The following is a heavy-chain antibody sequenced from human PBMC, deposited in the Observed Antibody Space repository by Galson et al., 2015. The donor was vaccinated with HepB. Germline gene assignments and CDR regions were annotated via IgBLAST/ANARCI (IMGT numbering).Heavy chain of an antibody. J-gene: IGHJ4*02. D-gene: IGHD3-10*01. Sequence: SLRLSCAASGFTFSSYEMNWVRQAPGKGLEWVSYISSSGSTIYYADSVKGRFTISRDNAKNSLYLQMNSLRAEDTAVYYCARGSTMVRGASYFDYWGQGTLVTVSS. V-gene: IGHV3-48*03. CDR3: ARGSTMVRGASYFDY. CDR2: ISSSGSTI. CDR1: GFTFSSYE.